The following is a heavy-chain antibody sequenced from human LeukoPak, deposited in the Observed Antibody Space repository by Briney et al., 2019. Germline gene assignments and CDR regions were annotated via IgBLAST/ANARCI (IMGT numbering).Heavy chain of an antibody. J-gene: IGHJ6*03. CDR2: IYYSGST. D-gene: IGHD3-9*01. V-gene: IGHV4-59*11. Sequence: SETLSLTCTVSGGSISSHYWSWIRQPPGKGLEWIGYIYYSGSTNYNPSLMSRVTISVDRSNNQFSLKLSSVTAADTGVYYCARDGEHYDILTGYYAERDYYMDVWGKGTTVTVSS. CDR3: ARDGEHYDILTGYYAERDYYMDV. CDR1: GGSISSHY.